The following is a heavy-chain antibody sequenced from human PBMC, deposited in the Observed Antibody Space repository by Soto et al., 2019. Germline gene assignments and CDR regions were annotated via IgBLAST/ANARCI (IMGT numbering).Heavy chain of an antibody. D-gene: IGHD6-6*01. Sequence: SETLSLTCSVSGDSISSYYWSWIRQPPGKGLEWIGYISYSGSTNYNPSLKSRVTISVDPSKNQFSLKLSSVTAADTAVYYCARDVIAARQFYYGMDVWGQGTTVTVSS. V-gene: IGHV4-59*01. CDR2: ISYSGST. CDR3: ARDVIAARQFYYGMDV. CDR1: GDSISSYY. J-gene: IGHJ6*02.